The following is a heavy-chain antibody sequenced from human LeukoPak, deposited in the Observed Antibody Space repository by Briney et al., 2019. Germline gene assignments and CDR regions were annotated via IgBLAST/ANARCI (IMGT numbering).Heavy chain of an antibody. CDR2: ILYNERT. J-gene: IGHJ3*02. CDR1: GDSVSNTNYY. CDR3: ARSKRGWFDAFDI. D-gene: IGHD6-19*01. V-gene: IGHV4-39*01. Sequence: SSETLPLTCSVCGDSVSNTNYYWGWIRQPPGKGLEWIGNILYNERTYYSPSLQSRVTVSVDTSKNQFSLNLISVTAADTAVYCCARSKRGWFDAFDIWGQGTMVTVSS.